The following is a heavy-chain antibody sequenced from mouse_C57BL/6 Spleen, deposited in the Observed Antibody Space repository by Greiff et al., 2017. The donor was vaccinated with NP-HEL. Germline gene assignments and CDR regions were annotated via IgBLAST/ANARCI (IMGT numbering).Heavy chain of an antibody. CDR2: IDPETGGT. D-gene: IGHD1-1*01. CDR3: TKITTVAPSFDY. V-gene: IGHV1-15*01. CDR1: GYTFTDYE. Sequence: VQLQQSGAELVRPGASVTLSCKASGYTFTDYEMHWVKQTPVHGLEWIGAIDPETGGTAYNQKFKGKAILTADKSSSTAYMELRSLTSEDSAVYYCTKITTVAPSFDYWGQGTTLTVSS. J-gene: IGHJ2*01.